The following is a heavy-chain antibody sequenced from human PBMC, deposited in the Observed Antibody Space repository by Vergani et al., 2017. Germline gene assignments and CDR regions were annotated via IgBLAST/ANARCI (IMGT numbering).Heavy chain of an antibody. Sequence: QVQLPQWGAGLLKPSETLSLTCAVYGGSFSGYYWSWIRQPPGKGLEWIGEINHSGSTNYNPSLNSRVTISGDTSKNQFSLKLSAVTASDTAVYYCSRGPTGQLAYDYWGQGTLVTVSS. V-gene: IGHV4-34*01. CDR1: GGSFSGYY. CDR3: SRGPTGQLAYDY. CDR2: INHSGST. J-gene: IGHJ4*02. D-gene: IGHD6-6*01.